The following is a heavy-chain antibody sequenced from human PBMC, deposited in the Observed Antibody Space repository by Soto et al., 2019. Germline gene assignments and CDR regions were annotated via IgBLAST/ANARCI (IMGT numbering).Heavy chain of an antibody. CDR2: INAGNGNT. CDR1: GYTFTSYA. Sequence: ASVKVSCKASGYTFTSYAMHWVRQAPGQRLEWMGWINAGNGNTKYSQKFQGRVTITRDTSTSTAYMELSSLRSEDTAVYYCARAPLYYDFWSGYPTDYYMDVWGKGTTVTVSS. CDR3: ARAPLYYDFWSGYPTDYYMDV. J-gene: IGHJ6*03. D-gene: IGHD3-3*01. V-gene: IGHV1-3*01.